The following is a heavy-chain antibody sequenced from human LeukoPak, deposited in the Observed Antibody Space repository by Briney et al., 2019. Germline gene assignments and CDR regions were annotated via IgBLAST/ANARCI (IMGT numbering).Heavy chain of an antibody. D-gene: IGHD3-10*01. Sequence: ASVKVSCKASGYTFTSYAMHWVRQAPGQRLEWMGWINAGNGNTKYSQKFQGRVTITRDTSASTAYMELSSLRSEDTAVYYCARDITMVRGVIPNWFDPWGQGTLVTVSS. V-gene: IGHV1-3*01. CDR3: ARDITMVRGVIPNWFDP. CDR1: GYTFTSYA. J-gene: IGHJ5*02. CDR2: INAGNGNT.